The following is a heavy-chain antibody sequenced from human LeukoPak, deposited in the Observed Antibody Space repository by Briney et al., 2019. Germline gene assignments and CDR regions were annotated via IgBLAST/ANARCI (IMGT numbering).Heavy chain of an antibody. CDR3: ARDGTDRYYYDSSGYYWVDY. CDR2: ISAYNGNT. V-gene: IGHV1-18*01. Sequence: ASVKVSCKASGYTFTSYGISWVRQAPGQGLEWMGWISAYNGNTNYARKLQGRVTMTTDTSTSTAYMELRSLRSEDTAVYYCARDGTDRYYYDSSGYYWVDYWGQGTLVTVSS. D-gene: IGHD3-22*01. J-gene: IGHJ4*02. CDR1: GYTFTSYG.